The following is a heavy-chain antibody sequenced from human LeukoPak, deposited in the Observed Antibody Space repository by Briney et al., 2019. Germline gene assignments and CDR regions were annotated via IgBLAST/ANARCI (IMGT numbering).Heavy chain of an antibody. CDR3: ARDHSGWYYFDY. CDR2: INPSGGST. J-gene: IGHJ4*02. D-gene: IGHD6-19*01. Sequence: ASVTVSCTASGYTFTSYYMHWVRQAPGQGLEWMGIINPSGGSTSYAQKFQGRVTMTRDTSTSTVYMELSSLRSEDTAVYYCARDHSGWYYFDYWGQGTLVTVSS. V-gene: IGHV1-46*01. CDR1: GYTFTSYY.